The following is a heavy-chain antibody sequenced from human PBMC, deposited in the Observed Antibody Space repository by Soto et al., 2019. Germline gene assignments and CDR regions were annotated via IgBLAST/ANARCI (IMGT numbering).Heavy chain of an antibody. J-gene: IGHJ4*02. Sequence: QVQLQESGPGLVKPSQTLSLTCTVSGGSISSGGYYWSWIRQHPGKGLEWIGYIYYSGSTYYNPSLQNQDTISVDTYKNQFSLKLSSVTAADKDVYYCARGPKPYGAPSAFEYRGQGTLVTVSS. CDR1: GGSISSGGYY. D-gene: IGHD4-17*01. CDR3: ARGPKPYGAPSAFEY. CDR2: IYYSGST. V-gene: IGHV4-31*01.